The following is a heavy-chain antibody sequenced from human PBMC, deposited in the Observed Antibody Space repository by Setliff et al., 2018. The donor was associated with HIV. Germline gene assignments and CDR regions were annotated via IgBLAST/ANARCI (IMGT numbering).Heavy chain of an antibody. Sequence: GGSLRLSCVASGLTFDVYWMTWVRQVPGKGLEWVANMKEDGSEKYYVDSVKGRFSISRDNANNSLYLHMDSLRVEDTAIYYCAVPSQDSNGWSPFDYWGQGTLVTVSS. CDR1: GLTFDVYW. V-gene: IGHV3-7*02. CDR2: MKEDGSEK. D-gene: IGHD6-19*01. CDR3: AVPSQDSNGWSPFDY. J-gene: IGHJ4*02.